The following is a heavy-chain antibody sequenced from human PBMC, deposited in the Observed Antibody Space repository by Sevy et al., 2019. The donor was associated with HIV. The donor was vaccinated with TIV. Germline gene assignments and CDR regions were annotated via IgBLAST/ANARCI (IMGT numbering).Heavy chain of an antibody. CDR2: ISGSGGST. CDR1: GFTFNNYA. V-gene: IGHV3-23*01. Sequence: GGSLRLSCAASGFTFNNYAMNWVRQAPGKGLEWVSGISGSGGSTYYADSVKGRFTISRDNSKNTLYLQMNSLRAEDTAVYYCAKSYYYDSSGFPTQTFDYWGQGTLVTVSS. CDR3: AKSYYYDSSGFPTQTFDY. J-gene: IGHJ4*02. D-gene: IGHD3-22*01.